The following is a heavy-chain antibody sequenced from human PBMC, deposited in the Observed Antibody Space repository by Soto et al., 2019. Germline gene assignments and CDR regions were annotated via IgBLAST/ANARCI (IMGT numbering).Heavy chain of an antibody. D-gene: IGHD4-17*01. J-gene: IGHJ4*02. CDR2: IYYSGST. CDR3: AREFPYYGDYVFDY. CDR1: GGSTSSYY. V-gene: IGHV4-59*01. Sequence: PSETLSLTCTVSGGSTSSYYWSWIRQPPGKGLEWIGYIYYSGSTNYNPSLKSRVTISVDTSKNQFSLKLSSVTAADTAVYYCAREFPYYGDYVFDYWGQGTLVTVSS.